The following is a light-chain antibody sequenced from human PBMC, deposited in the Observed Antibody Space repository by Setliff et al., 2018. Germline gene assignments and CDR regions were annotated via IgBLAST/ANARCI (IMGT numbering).Light chain of an antibody. J-gene: IGLJ1*01. CDR1: SSDVGGYNR. CDR3: SSYASSSIPYV. V-gene: IGLV2-8*01. Sequence: HSVLAQPPSASGSPGQSVTISCTGTSSDVGGYNRVSWYQQYPGKAPKVMIYEVTKRPSGVPDRFSGSKSGNTASLTISGLQAEDEADYYCSSYASSSIPYVFGSGTKVTVL. CDR2: EVT.